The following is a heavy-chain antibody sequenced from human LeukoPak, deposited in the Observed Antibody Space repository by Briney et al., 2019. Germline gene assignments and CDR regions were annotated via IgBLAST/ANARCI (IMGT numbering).Heavy chain of an antibody. CDR1: GGSINSYY. Sequence: SETLSLTCTVSGGSINSYYWSWIRQPPGKGLEWIGYIYYSGSTNYNPSLKRRVTISVDTSKNQFSLKLSSVTAADTAVYYCARARYGGYYSYWGQGTLVTVSS. D-gene: IGHD3-22*01. CDR3: ARARYGGYYSY. CDR2: IYYSGST. V-gene: IGHV4-59*01. J-gene: IGHJ4*02.